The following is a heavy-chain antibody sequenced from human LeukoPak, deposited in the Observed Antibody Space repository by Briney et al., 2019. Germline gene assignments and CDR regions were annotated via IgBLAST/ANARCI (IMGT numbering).Heavy chain of an antibody. V-gene: IGHV3-48*03. Sequence: GGSLRLSCAASGFTFSSYEMNWVRQAPGRGLEWVSYISSSGSTIYYADSVKGRFTISRDNAKSSLYLQMNSLRAEDTAVYYCARVFSYYYDSSDPSMVWGQGTMVTVSS. CDR1: GFTFSSYE. J-gene: IGHJ3*01. CDR3: ARVFSYYYDSSDPSMV. D-gene: IGHD3-22*01. CDR2: ISSSGSTI.